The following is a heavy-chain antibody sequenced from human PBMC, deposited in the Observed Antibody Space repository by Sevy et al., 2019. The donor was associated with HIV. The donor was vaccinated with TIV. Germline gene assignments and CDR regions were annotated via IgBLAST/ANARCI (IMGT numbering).Heavy chain of an antibody. D-gene: IGHD6-6*01. CDR1: GGSVSSGSYY. J-gene: IGHJ4*02. Sequence: SETLSLTCTVSGGSVSSGSYYWSWIRQPPGKGLEWIGYIYYSGSTNYNPSLKSRVTISVDTSKNQFSLKLSSVTAADTAVYYCAGVGRLAARQVDYWGQGTLVTVSS. CDR3: AGVGRLAARQVDY. CDR2: IYYSGST. V-gene: IGHV4-61*01.